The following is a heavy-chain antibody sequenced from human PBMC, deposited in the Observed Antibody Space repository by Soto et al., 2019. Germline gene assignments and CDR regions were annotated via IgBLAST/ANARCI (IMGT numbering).Heavy chain of an antibody. CDR3: ARGSTYNFWSGYIYYGMDV. CDR2: INQDGSEK. V-gene: IGHV3-7*03. J-gene: IGHJ6*02. D-gene: IGHD3-3*01. Sequence: EVQLVESGGGLVQPGGSLRLSCAASGFTFRSYWVNWVRQAPGKGLQWVANINQDGSEKYYVDSVKSRFTISRDNAKNSLYLQMNSLRAEDTAVYYCARGSTYNFWSGYIYYGMDVWGQGTTVTVSS. CDR1: GFTFRSYW.